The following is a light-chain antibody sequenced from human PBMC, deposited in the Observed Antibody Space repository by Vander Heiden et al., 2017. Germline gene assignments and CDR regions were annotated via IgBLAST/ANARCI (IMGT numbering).Light chain of an antibody. J-gene: IGKJ3*01. Sequence: EIVLTQSPGTLSLSPGERATLSCRASQSISTNYLAWYQHKPGQPPRLLIYGASNRASGIPYRFSGSESGTDFTLTISRLEPEDFALYYCQYYDSSPRSPFGPGTKVEIK. V-gene: IGKV3-20*01. CDR2: GAS. CDR3: QYYDSSPRSP. CDR1: QSISTNY.